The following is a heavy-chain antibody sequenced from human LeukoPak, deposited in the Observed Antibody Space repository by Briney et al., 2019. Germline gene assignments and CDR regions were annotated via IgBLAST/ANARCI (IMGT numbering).Heavy chain of an antibody. J-gene: IGHJ4*02. CDR1: GFTFSNYA. D-gene: IGHD2-2*01. CDR2: ISGSGDMT. CDR3: VRAIRSNTL. V-gene: IGHV3-23*01. Sequence: PGGSLRLSCAASGFTFSNYAMNWVRQAPGKGLEWVSVISGSGDMTYSADSVKGRFTISRDNAKNSLYLQMNSLRAEDTAVYFCVRAIRSNTLWGQGTLVTVSS.